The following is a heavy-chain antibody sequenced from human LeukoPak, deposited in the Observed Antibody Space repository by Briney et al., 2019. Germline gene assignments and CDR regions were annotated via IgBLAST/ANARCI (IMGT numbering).Heavy chain of an antibody. V-gene: IGHV3-30*04. J-gene: IGHJ5*02. CDR1: GFTFSSYA. CDR3: ARGQMHGYSNWFDP. Sequence: GGSLRLSCAASGFTFSSYAMHWVRQAPGKGLEWVAVISYDGSNKYYADSVKGRFTISRDNSKNTLYLQMNSLRAEDTAVYYCARGQMHGYSNWFDPWGQGTLVTVSS. D-gene: IGHD5-24*01. CDR2: ISYDGSNK.